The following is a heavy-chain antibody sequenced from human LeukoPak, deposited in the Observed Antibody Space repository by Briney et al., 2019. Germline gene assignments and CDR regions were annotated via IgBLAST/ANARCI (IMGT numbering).Heavy chain of an antibody. CDR2: IYYSGST. J-gene: IGHJ4*02. Sequence: SETLSLTCAVYGGSFSAYYWSWIRQHPGKGLEWIGYIYYSGSTYYNPSLKSRVTISVDTSKNQFSLKLSSVTAADTAVYYCVRVVIGMSVYFDYWGQGTLVTVSS. V-gene: IGHV4-31*11. CDR1: GGSFSAYY. D-gene: IGHD3-22*01. CDR3: VRVVIGMSVYFDY.